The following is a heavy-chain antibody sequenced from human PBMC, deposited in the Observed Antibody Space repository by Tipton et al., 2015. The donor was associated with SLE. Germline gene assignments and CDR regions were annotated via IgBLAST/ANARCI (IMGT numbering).Heavy chain of an antibody. CDR3: AKDLAVAAPGY. V-gene: IGHV3-23*03. Sequence: SLRLSCAASGFTFSSYAMSWVHQAPGKGLEWVSVIYSGGSTYYADSVKGRFTISRDNSKNTLYLQMNSLRAEDTAVYYCAKDLAVAAPGYWGQGTLVTVSS. CDR1: GFTFSSYA. J-gene: IGHJ4*02. D-gene: IGHD6-19*01. CDR2: IYSGGST.